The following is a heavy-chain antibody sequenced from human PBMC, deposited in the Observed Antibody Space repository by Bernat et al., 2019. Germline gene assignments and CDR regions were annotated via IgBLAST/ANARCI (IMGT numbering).Heavy chain of an antibody. CDR3: ARELIQRWFYWFDP. V-gene: IGHV3-7*01. CDR1: GFTFSSYW. CDR2: IKQDGSEK. Sequence: EVQLVESGGGLVQPGGSLRLSCAASGFTFSSYWMSWVRQAPGKGLEWVANIKQDGSEKYYVDSVKGRFTISRDNAKNSLYLQMNSLRAEDTAVYYCARELIQRWFYWFDPWGQGTLVTVSS. J-gene: IGHJ5*02. D-gene: IGHD5-18*01.